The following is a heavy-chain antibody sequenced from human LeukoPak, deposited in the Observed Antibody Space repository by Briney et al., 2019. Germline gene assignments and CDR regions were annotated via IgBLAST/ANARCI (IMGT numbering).Heavy chain of an antibody. Sequence: SETLSLTCAVYGGSFSGYYWSWIRQPPGKGLEWIGEINHSGSTNYNPSLKSRVTISVDTSKHQFSLKLSSVTAADTAVYYCARLPLGYSPLYYFDYWGQGTLVTVSS. CDR3: ARLPLGYSPLYYFDY. D-gene: IGHD5-12*01. CDR1: GGSFSGYY. V-gene: IGHV4-34*01. J-gene: IGHJ4*02. CDR2: INHSGST.